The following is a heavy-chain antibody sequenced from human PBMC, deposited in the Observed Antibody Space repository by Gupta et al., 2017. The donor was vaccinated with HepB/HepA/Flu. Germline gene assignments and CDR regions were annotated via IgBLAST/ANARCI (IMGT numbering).Heavy chain of an antibody. V-gene: IGHV3-23*01. J-gene: IGHJ6*02. CDR2: ISESVGTT. CDR3: VRTVGVRGTLWAYRPMDV. CDR1: GLTFSASV. D-gene: IGHD3-10*01. Sequence: EVQLLESGGGFSQLGGSVRLSCVASGLTFSASVMSWVCQTPGEGLEWVSGISESVGTTFYAASVTGRFTMSRDNSKNTLYLYMNGLRVDDTAKYYCVRTVGVRGTLWAYRPMDVWGHGTAVTVSS.